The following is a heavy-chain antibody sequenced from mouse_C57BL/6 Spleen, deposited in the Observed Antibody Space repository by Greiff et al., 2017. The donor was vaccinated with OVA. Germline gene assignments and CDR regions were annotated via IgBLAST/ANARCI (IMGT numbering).Heavy chain of an antibody. Sequence: VQLQHSGPELLKPGASVKISCKASGYSFTDYNMNWVKQGNGKSLEWIGVINPNYGTTSYNQKFKGKATLTVDQSSSTAYMQLNSLTSEDSAVYYCARRDYYGSSYFDYWGQGTTLTVSS. J-gene: IGHJ2*01. CDR3: ARRDYYGSSYFDY. D-gene: IGHD1-1*01. CDR2: INPNYGTT. V-gene: IGHV1-39*01. CDR1: GYSFTDYN.